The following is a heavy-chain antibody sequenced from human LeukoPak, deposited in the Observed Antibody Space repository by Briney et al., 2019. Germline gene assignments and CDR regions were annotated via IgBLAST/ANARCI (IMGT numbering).Heavy chain of an antibody. V-gene: IGHV1-8*01. CDR1: GYTFTTHD. CDR2: MSPNSGDT. CDR3: VRTPPNWGFDY. Sequence: ASVKVSCKASGYTFTTHDINWVRQATGQGLEWLGWMSPNSGDTGYAQKFQGRVTMTSDSSISTAYMELSSLRSEDTAIYYCVRTPPNWGFDYWGQGTLVTISS. D-gene: IGHD7-27*01. J-gene: IGHJ4*02.